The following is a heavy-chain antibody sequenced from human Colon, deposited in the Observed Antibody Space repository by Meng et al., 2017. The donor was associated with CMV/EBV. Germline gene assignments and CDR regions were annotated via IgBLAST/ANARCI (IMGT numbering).Heavy chain of an antibody. Sequence: PSGHPFTTHLVPLVRHAPGQPLEWLGIIFFTHSPPRVAHNFQGRVTLTRATSTPTVSMDLRSLGSEDTSVYYCAAESPWSAYFDSLGPGTLVTVSP. J-gene: IGHJ4*02. D-gene: IGHD2-8*01. CDR1: GHPFTTHL. CDR2: IFFTHSPP. V-gene: IGHV1-46*01. CDR3: AAESPWSAYFDS.